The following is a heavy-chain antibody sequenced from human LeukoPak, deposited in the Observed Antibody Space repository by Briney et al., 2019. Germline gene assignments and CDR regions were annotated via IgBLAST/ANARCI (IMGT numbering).Heavy chain of an antibody. CDR3: ARGAGIPAAQGFAPFDY. V-gene: IGHV3-48*02. CDR1: GFTFSTYS. J-gene: IGHJ4*02. Sequence: GGSLRLSCAASGFTFSTYSMNWVRQAPGKGLEWVSYIRSSGTTIYYADSVKGRFSISRDNAKNSLYLQLNSLRDEDTAVYYCARGAGIPAAQGFAPFDYWGQGTLVTVSS. CDR2: IRSSGTTI. D-gene: IGHD6-13*01.